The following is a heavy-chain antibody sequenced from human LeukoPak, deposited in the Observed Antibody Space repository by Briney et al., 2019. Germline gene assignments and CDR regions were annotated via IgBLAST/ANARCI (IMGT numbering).Heavy chain of an antibody. CDR3: AKDQAEYGDYYAFDI. CDR1: GLTFSSYG. D-gene: IGHD4-17*01. Sequence: GGSLRLSCAASGLTFSSYGMHWVRQAPGKGLEWVAFIRYDGSNKYYADSVKGRFTISRDNSKNTLYLQMNSLRAEDTAVYYCAKDQAEYGDYYAFDIWGQGTMVTVSS. V-gene: IGHV3-30*02. CDR2: IRYDGSNK. J-gene: IGHJ3*02.